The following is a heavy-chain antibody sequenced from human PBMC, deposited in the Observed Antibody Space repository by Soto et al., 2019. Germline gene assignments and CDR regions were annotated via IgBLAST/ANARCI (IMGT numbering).Heavy chain of an antibody. CDR3: ARGDGNSGASIYYYYGMDV. V-gene: IGHV1-69*13. CDR2: IIPIFGTA. D-gene: IGHD4-4*01. CDR1: GGTFSSYA. Sequence: SVKVSCKASGGTFSSYAISWVRQAPGQGLEWMGGIIPIFGTANYAQKFQGRVTITADESTSTAYMELSSLRSEDTAVYYCARGDGNSGASIYYYYGMDVWGQGTTVTVSS. J-gene: IGHJ6*02.